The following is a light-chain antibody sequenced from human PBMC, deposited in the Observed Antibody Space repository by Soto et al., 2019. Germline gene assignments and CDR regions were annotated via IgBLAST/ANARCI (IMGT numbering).Light chain of an antibody. CDR1: QSINTY. V-gene: IGKV1-39*01. J-gene: IGKJ5*01. Sequence: EIQMTQSPSYLSASVGDRVTITCRASQSINTYLNWYQQKPGKAPKLLIYAASSLQSGVPSRFSGSGSGTDFTLTISSLQLEDFATFYCQQSYSSPRITFGQGTRLEIK. CDR2: AAS. CDR3: QQSYSSPRIT.